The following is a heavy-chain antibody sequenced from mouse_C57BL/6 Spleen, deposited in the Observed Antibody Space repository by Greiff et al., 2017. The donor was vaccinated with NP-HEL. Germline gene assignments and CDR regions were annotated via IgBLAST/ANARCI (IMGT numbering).Heavy chain of an antibody. CDR3: TRFITTVVATYYFDY. D-gene: IGHD1-1*01. Sequence: EVQLQQSGAELVRPGASVKLSCTASGFNIKDYYMHWVKQRPEQGLEWIGRLDPEDGDTEYAPKFQGKATMTADTSSNTAYLQLSSLTSEDTAVYYCTRFITTVVATYYFDYWGQGTTLTVSS. CDR1: GFNIKDYY. J-gene: IGHJ2*01. CDR2: LDPEDGDT. V-gene: IGHV14-1*01.